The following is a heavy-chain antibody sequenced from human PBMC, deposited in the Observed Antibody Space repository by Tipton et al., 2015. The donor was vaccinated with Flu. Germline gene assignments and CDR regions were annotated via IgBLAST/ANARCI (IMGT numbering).Heavy chain of an antibody. V-gene: IGHV4-34*01. CDR2: INHSGST. CDR3: ARGGYCSSTSCYTYYYYGMDV. CDR1: GGSFSGYY. J-gene: IGHJ6*02. Sequence: TLSLTCAVYGGSFSGYYWSWIRQPPGKGLEWIGEINHSGSTNYNPSLKSRVTISVDTSKNQFSLKLSSVTAADTAVYYCARGGYCSSTSCYTYYYYGMDVWGQGTTVTVSS. D-gene: IGHD2-2*02.